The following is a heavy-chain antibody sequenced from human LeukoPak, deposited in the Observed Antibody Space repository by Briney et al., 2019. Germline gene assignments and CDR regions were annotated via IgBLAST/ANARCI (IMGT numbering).Heavy chain of an antibody. CDR3: ARARGRGIAVWFDP. V-gene: IGHV4-30-2*01. D-gene: IGHD6-19*01. CDR1: GASMSSGGYS. CDR2: IYHSGST. Sequence: SQTLSLTCTVSGASMSSGGYSWSWTRQPPGKGLEWIGYIYHSGSTYYNPSLKSRVTISVDRSKNQFSLKLSSVTAADTAVYYCARARGRGIAVWFDPWGQGTLVTVSS. J-gene: IGHJ5*02.